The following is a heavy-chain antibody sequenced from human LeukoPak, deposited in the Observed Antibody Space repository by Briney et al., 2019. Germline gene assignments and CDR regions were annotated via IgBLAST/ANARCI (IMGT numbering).Heavy chain of an antibody. CDR2: IYTSGST. D-gene: IGHD6-13*01. Sequence: SETLTLTCTVSGGSISSYYWNWIRQPAGKGLEWIGRIYTSGSTNYNPSLKSRVTMSVDTSKNQFSLKLSSVTAADTAVYYCARAPASYSSSWAYPFDPWGQGTLVTVSS. CDR1: GGSISSYY. V-gene: IGHV4-4*07. J-gene: IGHJ5*02. CDR3: ARAPASYSSSWAYPFDP.